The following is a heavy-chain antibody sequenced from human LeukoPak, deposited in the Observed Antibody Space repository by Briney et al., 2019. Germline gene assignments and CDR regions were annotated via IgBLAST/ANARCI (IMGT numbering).Heavy chain of an antibody. Sequence: SETLSLTCTVSGGSISSGDYYWSWIRQPPGKGLEWIGYIYYSGSTYYNPSLKSRVTISVDTSKNQFSLKLSSVTAADTAAYYCARDQYDFWSGYYSEYFQHWGQGTLVTVSS. CDR2: IYYSGST. J-gene: IGHJ1*01. V-gene: IGHV4-30-4*08. CDR1: GGSISSGDYY. D-gene: IGHD3-3*01. CDR3: ARDQYDFWSGYYSEYFQH.